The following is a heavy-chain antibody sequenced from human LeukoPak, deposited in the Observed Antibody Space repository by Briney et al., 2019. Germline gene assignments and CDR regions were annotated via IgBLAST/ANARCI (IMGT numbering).Heavy chain of an antibody. CDR2: INHSGST. CDR1: GGSFSGYY. Sequence: PSETLSLTCAVYGGSFSGYYWSWIRQPPGKGLEWIGEINHSGSTNYNPSLKSRVTISVDTSKNQFSLKLSSVTAADTAIYYCARKTAAEEVYFDYWGQGTLVTVSS. J-gene: IGHJ4*02. CDR3: ARKTAAEEVYFDY. V-gene: IGHV4-34*01. D-gene: IGHD6-25*01.